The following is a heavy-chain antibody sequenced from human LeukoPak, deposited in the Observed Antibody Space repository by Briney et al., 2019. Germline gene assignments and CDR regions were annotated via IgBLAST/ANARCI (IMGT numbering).Heavy chain of an antibody. D-gene: IGHD4-17*01. CDR2: ISSSSSYI. Sequence: GGSLRLSCAASGFTFSRYSMNWVRQAPGKGLEWVSSISSSSSYIYYADSVKGRFTISRDNAKNSLYLQMNSLRAEDTAVYYCARDLDGDYNFDYWGQGTLVTVSS. CDR1: GFTFSRYS. CDR3: ARDLDGDYNFDY. V-gene: IGHV3-21*01. J-gene: IGHJ4*02.